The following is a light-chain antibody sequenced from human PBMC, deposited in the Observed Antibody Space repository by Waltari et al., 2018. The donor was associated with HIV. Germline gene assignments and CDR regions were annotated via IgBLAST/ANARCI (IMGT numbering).Light chain of an antibody. CDR3: QSYDISLTGLWV. CDR2: GDT. Sequence: TQPPSVSGAPGQSVSISCSGNASNIGAGFDVHLYRQSPRTAPKLVIYGDTVRPSGVTDRFSGSRSLNSVSLDISGLRAEDAGDYYCQSYDISLTGLWVFGGGTKLTVL. J-gene: IGLJ3*02. V-gene: IGLV1-40*01. CDR1: ASNIGAGFD.